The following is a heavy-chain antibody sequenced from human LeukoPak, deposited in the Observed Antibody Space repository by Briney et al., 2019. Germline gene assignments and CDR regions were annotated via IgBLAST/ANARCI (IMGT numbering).Heavy chain of an antibody. CDR2: INPNSGGT. V-gene: IGHV1-2*02. J-gene: IGHJ4*02. CDR3: ARGVSRLDWLKRGFDY. D-gene: IGHD3/OR15-3a*01. CDR1: GYTFTGYY. Sequence: ASVKVSCKASGYTFTGYYMHWVRQAPGQGLEWMGWINPNSGGTNYAQKFQGRVTMTRDTSISTAYMELSRLRSDDTAVYYCARGVSRLDWLKRGFDYWGQGTLVTVSS.